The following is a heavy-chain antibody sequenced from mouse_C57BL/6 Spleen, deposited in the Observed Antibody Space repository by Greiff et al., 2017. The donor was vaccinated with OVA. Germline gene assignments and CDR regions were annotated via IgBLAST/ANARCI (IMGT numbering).Heavy chain of an antibody. J-gene: IGHJ2*01. CDR2: IDPSDSYT. V-gene: IGHV1-50*01. Sequence: VQLQQSGAELVKPGASVKLSCKASGYTFTSYWMQWVKQRPGQGLEWIGEIDPSDSYTNYNQKFKGKATLTVDTSSSTAYMQLSSLTSEDSAVYYCARRITTVVDYFDYWGQGTTLTVSS. CDR1: GYTFTSYW. CDR3: ARRITTVVDYFDY. D-gene: IGHD1-1*01.